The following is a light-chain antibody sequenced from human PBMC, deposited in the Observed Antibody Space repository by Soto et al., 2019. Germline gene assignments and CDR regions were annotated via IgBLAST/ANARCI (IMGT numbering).Light chain of an antibody. CDR3: QQYSALPPT. J-gene: IGKJ4*01. CDR1: QTVSNTY. CDR2: GAS. Sequence: EIVLTQFPGALSLSPGERVTLSCRASQTVSNTYLAWYQQKSGQAPKFLIYGASNRATGIPDRFSGSASGTYFTLTISRLEPEDFAVYYCQQYSALPPTFGGGTKVEIK. V-gene: IGKV3-20*01.